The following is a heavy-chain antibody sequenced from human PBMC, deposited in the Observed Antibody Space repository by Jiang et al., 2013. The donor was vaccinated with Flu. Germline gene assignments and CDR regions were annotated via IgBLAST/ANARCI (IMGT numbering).Heavy chain of an antibody. CDR3: AREIAAGSPYYFDS. CDR1: GGPIKCASCF. V-gene: IGHV4-39*07. J-gene: IGHJ4*02. Sequence: PGLVKPSETLSLTCAVSGGPIKCASCFWGWIRQPPGKGLEWIGSIYYSGSTYYNRPPKSRVTISVDTPNDEFSLRLTSVTAADTAIYYCAREIAAGSPYYFDSWGQGALVTVSS. CDR2: IYYSGST. D-gene: IGHD6-13*01.